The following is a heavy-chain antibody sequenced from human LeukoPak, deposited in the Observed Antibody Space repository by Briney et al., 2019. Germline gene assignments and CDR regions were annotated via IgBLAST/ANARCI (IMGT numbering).Heavy chain of an antibody. CDR3: ARDLLMVRGVXVH. D-gene: IGHD3-10*01. V-gene: IGHV3-21*01. Sequence: GGSLRLSCAASGFTFSSYSMNWVRQAPGKGLEWVSSISSSSSYIYYADSVKGRFTISRDNAKNSLYLQMNSLRAEDTAVYYCARDLLMVRGVXVHWXXXTXXTVSX. J-gene: IGHJ4*02. CDR2: ISSSSSYI. CDR1: GFTFSSYS.